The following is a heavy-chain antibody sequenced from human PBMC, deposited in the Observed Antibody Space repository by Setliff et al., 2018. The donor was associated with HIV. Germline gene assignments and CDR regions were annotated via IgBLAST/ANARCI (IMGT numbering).Heavy chain of an antibody. D-gene: IGHD3-9*01. V-gene: IGHV3-7*01. J-gene: IGHJ4*02. Sequence: TGGSLRLSCAASGFPFSSYWMSWVRQAPGKGLEWVANINEDGSEKYYVDSVKGRFTISRDNAKNSLYLQVNSLRVEDSAVYYCASPTYYNFLNWGQGTLVTVSS. CDR2: INEDGSEK. CDR1: GFPFSSYW. CDR3: ASPTYYNFLN.